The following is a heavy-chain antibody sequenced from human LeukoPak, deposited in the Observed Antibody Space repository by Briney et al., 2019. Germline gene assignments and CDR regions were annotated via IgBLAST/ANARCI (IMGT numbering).Heavy chain of an antibody. CDR1: GYSISSDYY. J-gene: IGHJ5*02. V-gene: IGHV4-38-2*02. Sequence: PSETLSLTCTVSGYSISSDYYWGWIRQPPGKGLEWIGTIYHSGSTYYNPSLKSRVTISVDTSKNQFSLKLSSVTAADTAVYYCARHVAGPYYYDSSGYSHSNWFDPWGQGTLVTVSS. CDR3: ARHVAGPYYYDSSGYSHSNWFDP. CDR2: IYHSGST. D-gene: IGHD3-22*01.